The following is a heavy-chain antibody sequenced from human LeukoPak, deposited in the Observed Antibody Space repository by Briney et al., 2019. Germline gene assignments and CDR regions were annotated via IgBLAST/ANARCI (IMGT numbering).Heavy chain of an antibody. V-gene: IGHV3-9*01. CDR3: AKDIRRSGGSIGY. D-gene: IGHD2-15*01. CDR1: GFTFDDYA. J-gene: IGHJ4*02. Sequence: GGSLRLSCAASGFTFDDYAMHWVRQAPGKGLEWVSGISWNSGSIGYADSVKGRFTISRDNAKNSLYLQMNSLRAEDTALYYCAKDIRRSGGSIGYWGQGTLVTVSS. CDR2: ISWNSGSI.